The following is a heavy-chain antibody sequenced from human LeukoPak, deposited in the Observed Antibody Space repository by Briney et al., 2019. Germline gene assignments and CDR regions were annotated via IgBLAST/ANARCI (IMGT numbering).Heavy chain of an antibody. D-gene: IGHD6-19*01. CDR3: AIAITVAGDFFPFDY. CDR2: ISGSGGNT. J-gene: IGHJ4*02. CDR1: GFTFSSYA. Sequence: GGSLRLSCAASGFTFSSYAMSWVCQAPGKGLEWVSGISGSGGNTYYADSVKGRFTISRDNSKNTLFLQMNSLRAEDTAVYYCAIAITVAGDFFPFDYWGQGALVTVSS. V-gene: IGHV3-23*01.